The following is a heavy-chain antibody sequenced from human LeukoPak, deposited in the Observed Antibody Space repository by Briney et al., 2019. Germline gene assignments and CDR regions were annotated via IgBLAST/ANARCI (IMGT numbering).Heavy chain of an antibody. Sequence: ASVKVSCKASGYTFTGYYMHWVRQAPGQGLEWMGWINPNSGGTNYAQKFQGRVTMTRDTSISTAYMELSRLRSDDTAVYYCAGGYNRNAPPYYYYYYGMDVWGQGTTVTVSS. CDR3: AGGYNRNAPPYYYYYYGMDV. J-gene: IGHJ6*02. CDR2: INPNSGGT. D-gene: IGHD1-1*01. V-gene: IGHV1-2*02. CDR1: GYTFTGYY.